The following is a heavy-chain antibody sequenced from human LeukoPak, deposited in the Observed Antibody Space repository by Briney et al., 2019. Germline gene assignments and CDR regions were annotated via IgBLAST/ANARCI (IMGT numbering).Heavy chain of an antibody. CDR1: GFTFTTYW. D-gene: IGHD3-22*01. J-gene: IGHJ4*02. Sequence: GGSLRLSCAASGFTFTTYWMSWVRQAPGKGLEWVANIKQDGTERYYVDSVKGRFTISRDNSKNTLYLQMNSLRAADTAVYYCAKDPTHYRVWDDYDSTVLSYWGQGTLVTVSS. CDR3: AKDPTHYRVWDDYDSTVLSY. V-gene: IGHV3-7*01. CDR2: IKQDGTER.